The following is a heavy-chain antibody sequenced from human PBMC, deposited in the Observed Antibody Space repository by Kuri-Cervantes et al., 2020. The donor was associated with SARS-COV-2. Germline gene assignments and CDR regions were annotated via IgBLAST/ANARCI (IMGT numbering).Heavy chain of an antibody. V-gene: IGHV1-2*02. CDR2: INPNSGGT. D-gene: IGHD3-10*01. Sequence: ASVKVSCKASGYTFTGYYMHWVRQAPGQGLEWMGWINPNSGGTNYAQKFQGRVTMTRDTSISTAYMELSRLRSDDTAVYYCASSDRLGEGLRVPLYREGVIQVWGQGTLVTVSS. J-gene: IGHJ4*02. CDR1: GYTFTGYY. CDR3: ASSDRLGEGLRVPLYREGVIQV.